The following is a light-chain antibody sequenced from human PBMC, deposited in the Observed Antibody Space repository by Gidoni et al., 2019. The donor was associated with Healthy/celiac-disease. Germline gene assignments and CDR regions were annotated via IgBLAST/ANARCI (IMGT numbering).Light chain of an antibody. Sequence: DIQMTQSPSSLSASVGDRVTITCRASQSISSYLNWYQQKPGKAPKLLIYAASSLQSGVPSRFSGSGSGTDFTRTISSLQPEDFATYYGQQSYRRGITFGQGTRLEIK. J-gene: IGKJ5*01. CDR3: QQSYRRGIT. V-gene: IGKV1-39*01. CDR2: AAS. CDR1: QSISSY.